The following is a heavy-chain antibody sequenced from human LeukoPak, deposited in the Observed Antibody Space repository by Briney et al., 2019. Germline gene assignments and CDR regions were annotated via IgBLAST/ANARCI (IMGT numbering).Heavy chain of an antibody. CDR1: GFTFSSYE. CDR3: AKPLDYGDYFYFDY. V-gene: IGHV3-23*01. CDR2: ISGSGGST. J-gene: IGHJ4*02. Sequence: PGGSLRLSCAASGFTFSSYEMNWVRQAPGKGLEWVSAISGSGGSTYYADSVKGRFTISRDNSKNTLYLQMNSLRAEDTAVYYCAKPLDYGDYFYFDYWGQGTLVTVSS. D-gene: IGHD4-17*01.